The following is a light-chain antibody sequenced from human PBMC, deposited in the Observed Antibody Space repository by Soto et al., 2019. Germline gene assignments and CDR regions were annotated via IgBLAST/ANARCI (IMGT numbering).Light chain of an antibody. J-gene: IGLJ1*01. Sequence: QSALTQPASVSGSPGQSITISCTGTSNDVGGYNYVSWYQQYPGKAPKLMIYEVTNRPSGVSYRFSGSKSGNTASLTISGLQPEDEADYFCAAWDDTLNGFVFGTGTKLTVL. CDR2: EVT. CDR3: AAWDDTLNGFV. CDR1: SNDVGGYNY. V-gene: IGLV2-14*01.